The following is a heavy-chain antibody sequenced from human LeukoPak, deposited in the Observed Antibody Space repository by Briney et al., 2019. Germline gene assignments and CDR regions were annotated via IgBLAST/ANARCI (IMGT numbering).Heavy chain of an antibody. V-gene: IGHV4-4*07. Sequence: SETLSLTCTVSGDSIRSFYWSWIRQPAGKGLEWIGRTYTSGSTNYNPSLKSRVTMSVDTSKNQFSLKLSSVTAADTAVYYCAREVVVAATYDYWGQGTLVTVSS. CDR2: TYTSGST. CDR1: GDSIRSFY. CDR3: AREVVVAATYDY. J-gene: IGHJ4*02. D-gene: IGHD2-15*01.